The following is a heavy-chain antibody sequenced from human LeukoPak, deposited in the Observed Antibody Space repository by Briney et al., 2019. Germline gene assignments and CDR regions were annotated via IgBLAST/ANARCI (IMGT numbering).Heavy chain of an antibody. CDR3: ARNLYDSSGSMGIYTFDS. CDR1: GGSFSGYY. D-gene: IGHD3-22*01. J-gene: IGHJ4*02. Sequence: SETLSLTCAVYGGSFSGYYWSWIRQPPGKGLEWIGEINHSGSTNYNPSLKSRVTISVDTSKNQFSLKLSSVTAADTAVYYCARNLYDSSGSMGIYTFDSWGQGTLVTVSS. V-gene: IGHV4-34*01. CDR2: INHSGST.